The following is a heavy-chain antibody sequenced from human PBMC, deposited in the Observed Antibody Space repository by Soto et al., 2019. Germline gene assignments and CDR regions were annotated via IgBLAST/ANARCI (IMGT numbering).Heavy chain of an antibody. CDR1: GGTFSSYT. J-gene: IGHJ4*02. CDR2: IIPILGIA. Sequence: ASVKVSCKASGGTFSSYTISWVRQAPGQGLEWMGRIIPILGIANYAQKFQGRVTITADKSTSTAYMELSSLRSEDTAVYYCASGPSSGWYYFDYWGQGTLVTVSS. CDR3: ASGPSSGWYYFDY. V-gene: IGHV1-69*02. D-gene: IGHD6-19*01.